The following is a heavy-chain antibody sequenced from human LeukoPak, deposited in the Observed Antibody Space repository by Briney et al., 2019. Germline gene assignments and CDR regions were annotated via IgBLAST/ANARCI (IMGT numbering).Heavy chain of an antibody. Sequence: GGSLRLSCPASGFTFSSYGMHWVRQAPGKGLEWVAVIWYDGSNKYYADSVKGRFTISRDNSKNTLYLQMNSLRAEDTAVYYCARDAPKYSSGWCLGYWGQGTLVTVSS. D-gene: IGHD6-19*01. J-gene: IGHJ4*02. CDR3: ARDAPKYSSGWCLGY. CDR1: GFTFSSYG. CDR2: IWYDGSNK. V-gene: IGHV3-33*01.